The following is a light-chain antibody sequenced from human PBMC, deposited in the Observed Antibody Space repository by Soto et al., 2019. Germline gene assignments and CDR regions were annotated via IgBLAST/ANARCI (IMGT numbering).Light chain of an antibody. J-gene: IGKJ2*01. V-gene: IGKV3-20*01. Sequence: EVVLTQSPGTLSLSPGERATLSCRASQTVGNNYLAWYQQKPGQAPRLLLFGSSDRATGIPDRFSGSGSGTDFTLTITRLEPEDFAVYYCQQYGSSPPYTFGQGTKLEIK. CDR2: GSS. CDR3: QQYGSSPPYT. CDR1: QTVGNNY.